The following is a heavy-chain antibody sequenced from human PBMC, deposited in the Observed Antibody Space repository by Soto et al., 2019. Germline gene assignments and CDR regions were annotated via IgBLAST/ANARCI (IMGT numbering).Heavy chain of an antibody. CDR2: IIPIFGTA. Sequence: QVQLVQSGAEVKKPGSSVKVSCKASGGTFSSYAISWVRQAPGQGLEWMGGIIPIFGTANYAQKFQGRVTITEDESTSTAYMELSSLRSEDTAVYYCARDRLDIVVVVAASPDGMDVWGQGTTVTVSS. CDR1: GGTFSSYA. V-gene: IGHV1-69*12. D-gene: IGHD2-15*01. CDR3: ARDRLDIVVVVAASPDGMDV. J-gene: IGHJ6*02.